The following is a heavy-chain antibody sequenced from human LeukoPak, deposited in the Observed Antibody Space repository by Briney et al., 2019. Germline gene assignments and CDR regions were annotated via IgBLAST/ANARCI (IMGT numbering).Heavy chain of an antibody. CDR2: ISAYNGNT. CDR1: GYTFTSYG. J-gene: IGHJ4*02. D-gene: IGHD5-24*01. V-gene: IGHV1-18*01. Sequence: GASVKVSCKASGYTFTSYGISWVRQAPGQGLEWMGWISAYNGNTNYAQKLQGRVTMTTATPPSTAYMELRSLRSDDTAVYYCARARWLQLLRDYWGQGTLVTVSS. CDR3: ARARWLQLLRDY.